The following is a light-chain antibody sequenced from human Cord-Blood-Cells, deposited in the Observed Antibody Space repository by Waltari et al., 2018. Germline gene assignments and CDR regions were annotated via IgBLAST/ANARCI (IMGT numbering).Light chain of an antibody. CDR1: QSVSSY. J-gene: IGKJ2*01. Sequence: EIVLTQSPATLSLSPGERATLSCRASQSVSSYLAWYQQKPGQAPRRLIYDASNRATGIPARFSGSGSGTDFTLTISSLEPEDCAVYYCQQRSNWYTFGQGTKLEIK. CDR2: DAS. V-gene: IGKV3-11*01. CDR3: QQRSNWYT.